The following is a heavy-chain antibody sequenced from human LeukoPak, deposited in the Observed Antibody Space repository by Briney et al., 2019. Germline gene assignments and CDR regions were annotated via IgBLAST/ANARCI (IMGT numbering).Heavy chain of an antibody. D-gene: IGHD6-13*01. CDR2: ISSSSSYI. Sequence: GGSLRLSCAASGFTFSTYSMNWVRQAPGKGLEWVSSISSSSSYIYYADSVKGRFTISRDNAKNSLYLQMNSLRAEDTAVYYCARGGGISHYYYYMDVWGKGTTVTISS. CDR3: ARGGGISHYYYYMDV. J-gene: IGHJ6*03. V-gene: IGHV3-21*04. CDR1: GFTFSTYS.